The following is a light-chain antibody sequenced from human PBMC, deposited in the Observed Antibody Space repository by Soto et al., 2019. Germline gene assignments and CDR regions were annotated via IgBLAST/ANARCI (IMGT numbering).Light chain of an antibody. CDR3: QQYGSSLLFT. J-gene: IGKJ3*01. V-gene: IGKV3-20*01. CDR1: QSVSSSY. Sequence: EIVLTQSPGTLSLYRGERATLSCRASQSVSSSYLAWYQQKPGQAPRLLIYGASSRATGIPDRFSGSGSGTDFTLTISRLEPEDFAVYYCQQYGSSLLFTFGPGTKVDIK. CDR2: GAS.